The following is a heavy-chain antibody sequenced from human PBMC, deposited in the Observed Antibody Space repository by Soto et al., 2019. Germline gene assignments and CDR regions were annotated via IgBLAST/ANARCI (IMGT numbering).Heavy chain of an antibody. CDR1: GGSVSDKTYY. V-gene: IGHV4-61*01. CDR2: VYYSGTT. CDR3: ARTTAVPNSLRSRYFFDY. Sequence: TSETPSLTCSVSGGSVSDKTYYWSWIRQPPGKRLEWIGYVYYSGTTNYNPSLKSRVTISVDLSKNQFSLRLSSVTTADTALYYCARTTAVPNSLRSRYFFDYWGQGTLVTVSS. J-gene: IGHJ4*02. D-gene: IGHD4-17*01.